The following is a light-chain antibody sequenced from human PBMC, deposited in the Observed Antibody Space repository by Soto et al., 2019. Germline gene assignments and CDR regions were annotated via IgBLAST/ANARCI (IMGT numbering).Light chain of an antibody. CDR3: QQYGSSPIT. CDR2: GAS. V-gene: IGKV3-20*01. J-gene: IGKJ5*01. CDR1: QSASSN. Sequence: EIVMTQSPATLSVSPGERATLSCRASQSASSNLAWYQQKPGQAPRLLIYGASNRATGIPDRFSGSGSGTDFTLTISRLEPEDFALYYCQQYGSSPITFGQGTRLEIK.